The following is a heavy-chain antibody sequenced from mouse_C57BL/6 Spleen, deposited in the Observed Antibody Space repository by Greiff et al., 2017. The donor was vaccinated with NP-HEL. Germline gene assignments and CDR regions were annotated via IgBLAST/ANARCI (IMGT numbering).Heavy chain of an antibody. CDR1: GYTFTDYN. CDR3: ARIPRPYYYGSSWWYFDV. V-gene: IGHV1-18*01. D-gene: IGHD1-1*01. J-gene: IGHJ1*03. CDR2: INPNNGGT. Sequence: VQLQQSGPELVKPGASVKIPCKASGYTFTDYNMDWVKQSHGKSLEWIGDINPNNGGTIYNQKFKGKATLTVDKSSSTAYMELRSLTSEDTAVYYCARIPRPYYYGSSWWYFDVWGTGTTVTVSS.